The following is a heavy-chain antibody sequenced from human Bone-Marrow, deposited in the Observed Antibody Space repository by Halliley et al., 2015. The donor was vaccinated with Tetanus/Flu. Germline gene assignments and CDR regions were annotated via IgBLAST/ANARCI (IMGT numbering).Heavy chain of an antibody. D-gene: IGHD3-3*01. V-gene: IGHV3-21*01. J-gene: IGHJ6*02. CDR2: ISTSINYK. CDR3: ARGVSGIDA. Sequence: GLEWVSFISTSINYKSYADSGKVRFTISRANARNSLYLQRNSLRAEDTAVYYCARGVSGIDAWGQGTTVTVSS.